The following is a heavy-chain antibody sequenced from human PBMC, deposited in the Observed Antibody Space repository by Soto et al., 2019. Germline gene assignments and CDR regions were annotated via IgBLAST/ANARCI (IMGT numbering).Heavy chain of an antibody. V-gene: IGHV3-30*18. D-gene: IGHD4-4*01. Sequence: GGSLRLSCAASGFTFSSYAMSWVRQAPGKGLEWVAVISYDGSNKYYADSVKGRFTISRDNSKNTLYLQMNSLRAEDTAVYYCAKSGNYEDYYYYYYMDVWGKGTTVTVSS. CDR3: AKSGNYEDYYYYYYMDV. J-gene: IGHJ6*03. CDR2: ISYDGSNK. CDR1: GFTFSSYA.